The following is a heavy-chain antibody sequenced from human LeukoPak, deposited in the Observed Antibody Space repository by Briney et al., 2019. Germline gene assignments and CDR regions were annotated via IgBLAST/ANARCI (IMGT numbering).Heavy chain of an antibody. D-gene: IGHD4-17*01. CDR2: IYHSGST. CDR1: GYSISSGYY. V-gene: IGHV4-38-2*02. J-gene: IGHJ5*02. CDR3: ARGDYGDYGWFDP. Sequence: PSETLSLTCTVSGYSISSGYYWGWIRQPPGKGLEWIGSIYHSGSTYYNPSLKSRVTISVDTSKNQFSLKLSSVTAADTAVYYCARGDYGDYGWFDPWGQGTLVTVSS.